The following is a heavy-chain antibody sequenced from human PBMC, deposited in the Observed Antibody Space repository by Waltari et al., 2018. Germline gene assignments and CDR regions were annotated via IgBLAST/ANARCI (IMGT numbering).Heavy chain of an antibody. J-gene: IGHJ5*02. Sequence: QEQLVQSGAEVKKPGASVKVSCKASGYTFISYYIHWVRQAPGHGLEWMGIINPSGGRTSYAQKFQGRVTVTRDTSTSTVYMELSSLRSEDTAVYYCARGYCSSTSCSPSDRFDPWGQGTLVTVSS. CDR3: ARGYCSSTSCSPSDRFDP. CDR2: INPSGGRT. CDR1: GYTFISYY. D-gene: IGHD2-2*01. V-gene: IGHV1-46*01.